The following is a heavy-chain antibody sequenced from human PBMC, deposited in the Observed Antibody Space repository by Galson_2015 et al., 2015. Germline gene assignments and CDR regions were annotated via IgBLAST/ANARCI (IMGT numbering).Heavy chain of an antibody. V-gene: IGHV4-31*03. CDR1: GGSISSGGYY. Sequence: TLSLTCTVSGGSISSGGYYWSWLRQHPGKGLAWIGYIYYSGSTYYNPSLKSRVTISVDTSKNQFSLKLSSMTDADTAVYYCARDDHGSGGSCTVGLPQQYWYFDLWGRGTLVTVSS. CDR3: ARDDHGSGGSCTVGLPQQYWYFDL. J-gene: IGHJ2*01. D-gene: IGHD2-15*01. CDR2: IYYSGST.